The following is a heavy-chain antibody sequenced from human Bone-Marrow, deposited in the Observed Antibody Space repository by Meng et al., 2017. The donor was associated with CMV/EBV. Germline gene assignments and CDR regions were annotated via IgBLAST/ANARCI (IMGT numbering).Heavy chain of an antibody. V-gene: IGHV3-11*04. D-gene: IGHD3-22*01. J-gene: IGHJ4*02. CDR3: ASITYYYDSSGVY. CDR1: GLIFSTYW. Sequence: GGSLRLSCTGSGLIFSTYWMSWIRQAPGKGLEWISYISSSGTTIYYADSVKGRFTISRDNARESLYLQMNSLRAEDTAVYYCASITYYYDSSGVYWGQGTLATVSS. CDR2: ISSSGTTI.